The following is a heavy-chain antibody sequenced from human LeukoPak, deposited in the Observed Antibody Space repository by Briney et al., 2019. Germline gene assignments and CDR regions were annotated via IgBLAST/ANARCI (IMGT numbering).Heavy chain of an antibody. J-gene: IGHJ5*02. CDR2: IYTSGNT. V-gene: IGHV4-61*02. Sequence: SQTLSLTXTVSGGSISSGSSYWSRIRQPAGKGLEWIGRIYTSGNTNYKPSLQSRVTISVDTAKNQFSLKLSSVTAADTAVYYCTRGDNTWGQGTLVTVSS. D-gene: IGHD2/OR15-2a*01. CDR3: TRGDNT. CDR1: GGSISSGSSY.